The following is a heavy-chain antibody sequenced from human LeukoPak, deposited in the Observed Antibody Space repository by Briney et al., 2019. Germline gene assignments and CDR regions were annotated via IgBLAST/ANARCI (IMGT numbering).Heavy chain of an antibody. Sequence: SETLSLTCAVYGGSFGDYYWSWIRQSPGKGLEWLGEISQSGYTNYNPSLSTRLTVSADTPQNQFSLKLSSVTAADTAVYYCAGYDFWSGNQFDYWGQGTLVTVSS. CDR1: GGSFGDYY. CDR2: ISQSGYT. J-gene: IGHJ4*02. CDR3: AGYDFWSGNQFDY. V-gene: IGHV4-34*01. D-gene: IGHD3-3*01.